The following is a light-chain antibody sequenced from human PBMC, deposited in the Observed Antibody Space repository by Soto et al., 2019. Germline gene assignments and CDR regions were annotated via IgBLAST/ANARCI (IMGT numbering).Light chain of an antibody. CDR2: DAS. J-gene: IGKJ1*01. CDR1: QRVSNR. V-gene: IGKV1-5*01. Sequence: DIQLTQSPSTLSASVGDRGTITCRASQRVSNRLAWYHQKPGKTPNRLIYDASNLGSGVPSRFSGSGSGTEFTLTISSLQPDDFATYYCQQYDTYSTFGQGTKVDIK. CDR3: QQYDTYST.